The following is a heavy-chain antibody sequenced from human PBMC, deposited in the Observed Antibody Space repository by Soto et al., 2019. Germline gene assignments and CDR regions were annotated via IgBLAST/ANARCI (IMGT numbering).Heavy chain of an antibody. V-gene: IGHV3-33*01. CDR1: GFTFSSYG. CDR3: ARDDSITIPVSWFDP. Sequence: PGGSLRLSCASSGFTFSSYGMHWVRQAPGKGLEWVAVIWYDGSNKYYADSVKGRFTISRDNSKNTLYLQMNSLRAEDTAVYYCARDDSITIPVSWFDPWGKGTRITGSS. CDR2: IWYDGSNK. J-gene: IGHJ5*02. D-gene: IGHD3-10*01.